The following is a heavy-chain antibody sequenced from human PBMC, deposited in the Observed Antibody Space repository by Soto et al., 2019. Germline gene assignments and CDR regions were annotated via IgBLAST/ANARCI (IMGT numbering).Heavy chain of an antibody. Sequence: QVQLQESGPGLVKPSGTLSLTCAVSGGSISSSNWWSWVRQPPGKGLEWIGEIYHSGSTNYNPSLKSRVTISVDKSKNQLSLKLSSVTAADTAVYYCARSPDSSGYYPRWYYYGMDVLGQGTTVTVSS. V-gene: IGHV4-4*02. CDR2: IYHSGST. CDR1: GGSISSSNW. D-gene: IGHD3-22*01. CDR3: ARSPDSSGYYPRWYYYGMDV. J-gene: IGHJ6*02.